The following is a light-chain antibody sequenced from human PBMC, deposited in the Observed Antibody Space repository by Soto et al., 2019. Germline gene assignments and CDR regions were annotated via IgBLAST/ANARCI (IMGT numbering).Light chain of an antibody. J-gene: IGKJ1*01. CDR3: QQYFGPPQT. V-gene: IGKV4-1*01. CDR2: WAS. Sequence: DIVMTQSPDSLAVSLGERATINCKSSQSVLHSSNNKNYLAWYQQNPGQPPKLLIYWASTRESGVPDRFTSSGSGTDFTLTISSLQAEDVAVYYCQQYFGPPQTFGQGTKVEI. CDR1: QSVLHSSNNKNY.